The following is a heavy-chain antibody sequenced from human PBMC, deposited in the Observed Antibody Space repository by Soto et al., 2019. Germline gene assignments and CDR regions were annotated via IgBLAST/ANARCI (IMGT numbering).Heavy chain of an antibody. Sequence: LSLTCTVSGGSMRNYFWTWIRQPPGKGLEWIGYIHYSGTTSFFPSYNPSLRSRVTISEDTSKNQFSLKLLSVTTADTAVYFCAAGEASSRNLAPYYLDFWGQGTLVTVSS. V-gene: IGHV4-59*01. D-gene: IGHD6-13*01. CDR1: GGSMRNYF. CDR3: AAGEASSRNLAPYYLDF. CDR2: IHYSGTT. J-gene: IGHJ4*02.